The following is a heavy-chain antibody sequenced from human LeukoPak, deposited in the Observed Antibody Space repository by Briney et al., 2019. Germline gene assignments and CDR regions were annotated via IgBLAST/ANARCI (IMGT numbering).Heavy chain of an antibody. Sequence: GGSLRLSCAASGFTFSSYAMSWVRQAPGKGLEWVAAISAGGDSTYYADSVKGRFTISRDNSKNTLYLQMNSLRAEDTAVYYCAEYPGDIVLMVYAISSLYYFDYWGQGTLVTVSS. CDR3: AEYPGDIVLMVYAISSLYYFDY. D-gene: IGHD2-8*01. V-gene: IGHV3-23*01. CDR1: GFTFSSYA. CDR2: ISAGGDST. J-gene: IGHJ4*02.